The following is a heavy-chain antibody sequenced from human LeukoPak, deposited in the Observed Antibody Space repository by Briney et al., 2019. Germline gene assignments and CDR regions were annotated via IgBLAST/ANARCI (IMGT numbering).Heavy chain of an antibody. V-gene: IGHV4-59*01. CDR1: GGSISSYY. Sequence: SETLSLTCTVSGGSISSYYWSWIRQPPGKGLEWIGYIYYSGSTNYNPSLKSRVTISVDTSKNQFSLKLSSVTAADTAVYYCASPTIYGDYLAFDIWGQGTMDTVSS. J-gene: IGHJ3*02. D-gene: IGHD4-17*01. CDR3: ASPTIYGDYLAFDI. CDR2: IYYSGST.